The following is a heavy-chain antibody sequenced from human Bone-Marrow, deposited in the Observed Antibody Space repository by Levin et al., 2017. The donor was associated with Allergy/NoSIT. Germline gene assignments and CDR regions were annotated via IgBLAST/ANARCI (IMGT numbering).Heavy chain of an antibody. CDR2: IWADGRTT. J-gene: IGHJ3*01. Sequence: SCAASGITFSSHGMHWVRQAPGKGLEWVAVIWADGRTTFYADSVKGRFTFSRDNSKNALYLQMNSLRVEDMGVYYCVKERAPFDAFDVWGQGTMVTVSS. V-gene: IGHV3-33*06. CDR1: GITFSSHG. CDR3: VKERAPFDAFDV.